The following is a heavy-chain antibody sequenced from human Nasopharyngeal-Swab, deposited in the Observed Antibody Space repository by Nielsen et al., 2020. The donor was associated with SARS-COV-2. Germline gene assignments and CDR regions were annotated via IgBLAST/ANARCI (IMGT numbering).Heavy chain of an antibody. CDR2: MWNDGSNK. V-gene: IGHV3-33*01. CDR3: ARSPGYSSGWYFDY. Sequence: GGSLRLSCAASGFTFSSYGLHWVRQAPGKGLGWVAVMWNDGSNKYYADSVKGRFTISRDNSKNTLYLQMNSLRAEDTAVYYCARSPGYSSGWYFDYWGQGTLVTVSS. CDR1: GFTFSSYG. D-gene: IGHD6-19*01. J-gene: IGHJ4*02.